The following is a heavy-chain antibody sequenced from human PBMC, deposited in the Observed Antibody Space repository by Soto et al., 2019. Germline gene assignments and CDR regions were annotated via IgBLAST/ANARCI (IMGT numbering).Heavy chain of an antibody. Sequence: PGGSLRLSCAASGFTFSNFEMNWVRQVPEKGLEWLSYISFRGTTTYYAGSVRGRFTISRDNAKNSVFLQMDGLRVEDTAIYYCVRDNSHIIVTPFDLWGQGTLVTVSS. D-gene: IGHD2-21*01. V-gene: IGHV3-48*03. CDR2: ISFRGTTT. J-gene: IGHJ4*02. CDR3: VRDNSHIIVTPFDL. CDR1: GFTFSNFE.